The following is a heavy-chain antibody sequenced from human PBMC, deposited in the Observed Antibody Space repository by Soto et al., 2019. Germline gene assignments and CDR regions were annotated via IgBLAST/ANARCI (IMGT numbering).Heavy chain of an antibody. CDR3: AREKGTGYSYGPGYFDY. CDR2: IYSGGST. D-gene: IGHD5-18*01. Sequence: GGSLRLSCAASGFTVSSNYMSWVRQAPGKGLEWVSVIYSGGSTYYADSVKGRFTISRDNSKNTLYLQMNSLRAEDTAVYYCAREKGTGYSYGPGYFDYWGQGTLVTVSS. J-gene: IGHJ4*02. CDR1: GFTVSSNY. V-gene: IGHV3-66*01.